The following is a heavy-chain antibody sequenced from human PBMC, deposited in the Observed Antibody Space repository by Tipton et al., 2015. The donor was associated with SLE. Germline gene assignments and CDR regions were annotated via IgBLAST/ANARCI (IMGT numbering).Heavy chain of an antibody. CDR3: ARDGFGIAGAGGFDY. CDR1: GGSISSGSYY. V-gene: IGHV4-39*07. J-gene: IGHJ4*02. D-gene: IGHD6-13*01. Sequence: TLSLTCTVSGGSISSGSYYWSWIRQSPGKGLEWIGSIYHSGSTYYNPSLKSRVTISVDTSKNQFSLNLISVTAADTAVYYCARDGFGIAGAGGFDYWGQGTLVTVSS. CDR2: IYHSGST.